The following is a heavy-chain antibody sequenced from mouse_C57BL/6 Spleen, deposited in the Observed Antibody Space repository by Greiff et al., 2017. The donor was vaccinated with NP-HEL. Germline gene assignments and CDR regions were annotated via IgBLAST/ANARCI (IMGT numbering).Heavy chain of an antibody. CDR2: IYPGSGNT. Sequence: QVHVKQSGAELVRPGASVKLSCKASGYTFTDYYINWVKQRPGQGLEWIARIYPGSGNTYYNEKFKGKATLTAEKSSSTAYMQLSSLTSEDSAVYFCARRDGSSYYFDYWGQGTTLTVSS. D-gene: IGHD1-1*01. CDR1: GYTFTDYY. V-gene: IGHV1-76*01. CDR3: ARRDGSSYYFDY. J-gene: IGHJ2*01.